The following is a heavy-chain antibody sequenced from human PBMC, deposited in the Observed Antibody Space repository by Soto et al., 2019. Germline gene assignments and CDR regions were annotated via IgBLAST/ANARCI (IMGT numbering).Heavy chain of an antibody. CDR1: GYSISSGSY. J-gene: IGHJ4*01. V-gene: IGHV4-38-2*02. Sequence: PSETLSLTCTVSGYSISSGSYRACIRQPPGKGPEWIASIYHGGTTFYNPSLTSRITISVDTSNNQFALKLTSVTAADTAVYYCARVHVMVVAGSTFDYWGHGTLVTVTS. CDR3: ARVHVMVVAGSTFDY. D-gene: IGHD6-19*01. CDR2: IYHGGTT.